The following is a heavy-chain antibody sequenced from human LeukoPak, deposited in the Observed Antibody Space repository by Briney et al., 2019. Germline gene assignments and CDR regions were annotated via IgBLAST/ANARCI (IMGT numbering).Heavy chain of an antibody. V-gene: IGHV3-21*01. CDR1: GFTFSRYT. Sequence: GGSLRLSCAASGFTFSRYTMNWVRQSPGKGLEWVSSISSSGYYIYYADSVKGRFTISRDNAKNSLYLQMNSLRAEDTAVYYCARESTDCRGGSCYFDYWGQGTLVTVSS. CDR3: ARESTDCRGGSCYFDY. J-gene: IGHJ4*02. D-gene: IGHD2-15*01. CDR2: ISSSGYYI.